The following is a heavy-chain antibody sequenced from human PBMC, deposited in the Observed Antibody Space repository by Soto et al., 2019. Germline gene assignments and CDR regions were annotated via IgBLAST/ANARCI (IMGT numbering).Heavy chain of an antibody. J-gene: IGHJ4*02. D-gene: IGHD3-22*01. V-gene: IGHV1-2*02. CDR2: INPNSGGT. Sequence: ASVKVSCKASGYTFTGYYMHWVRQAPGQGLEWMGWINPNSGGTNYAQKFQGRVTMTRDTSISTAYMELSRLRSDDTAVCYCARARLEYYYDSSGYYYCYWGQGTLVAVSS. CDR1: GYTFTGYY. CDR3: ARARLEYYYDSSGYYYCY.